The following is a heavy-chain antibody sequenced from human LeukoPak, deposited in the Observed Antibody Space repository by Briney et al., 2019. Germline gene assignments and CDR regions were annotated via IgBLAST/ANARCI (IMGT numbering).Heavy chain of an antibody. CDR2: IKSKTDGGTT. V-gene: IGHV3-15*01. CDR3: TTEPGGSPVSDAFDI. CDR1: GFTFSNAW. D-gene: IGHD1-26*01. J-gene: IGHJ3*02. Sequence: PGGSLRLSCAASGFTFSNAWMSWVRQAPGKGLEWVGRIKSKTDGGTTDYAAPVKGRFTISRDDSKNTLYLQMNSLKTEDTAVYYCTTEPGGSPVSDAFDIWGQGTMVTVSS.